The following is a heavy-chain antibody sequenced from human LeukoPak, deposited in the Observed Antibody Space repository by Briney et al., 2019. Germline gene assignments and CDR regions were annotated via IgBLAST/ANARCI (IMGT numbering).Heavy chain of an antibody. D-gene: IGHD3-10*01. CDR2: IYTGGST. Sequence: SETLSLTCTVSGGSISSYYWSWIRQPAGKGLEWIGRIYTGGSTNYNPSLKSRVTMSVDTSKNQFSLKLSSVTAADTAVYYCARDDGSGTPSAFDIWGQGTMVTVSS. CDR1: GGSISSYY. V-gene: IGHV4-4*07. CDR3: ARDDGSGTPSAFDI. J-gene: IGHJ3*02.